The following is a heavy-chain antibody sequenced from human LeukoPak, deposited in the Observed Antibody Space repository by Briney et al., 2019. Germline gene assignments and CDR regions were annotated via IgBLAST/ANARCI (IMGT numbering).Heavy chain of an antibody. CDR3: VKDGGYSSSCYYFDY. D-gene: IGHD6-13*01. J-gene: IGHJ4*02. V-gene: IGHV3-23*01. CDR2: ISASGGST. Sequence: GGSLRLSCAASGFTFSSYAMSWVRQAPGRGLEWVSGISASGGSTYYADSVKGRFIISRENSKNTLYLQTSSLRAEDTAIYYCVKDGGYSSSCYYFDYWGQGTLVTVSS. CDR1: GFTFSSYA.